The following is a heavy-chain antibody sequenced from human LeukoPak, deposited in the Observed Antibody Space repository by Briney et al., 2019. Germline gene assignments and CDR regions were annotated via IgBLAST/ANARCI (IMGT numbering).Heavy chain of an antibody. CDR2: IYHSGST. CDR1: GYSISSGYY. V-gene: IGHV4-38-2*02. D-gene: IGHD3-3*01. CDR3: VREGYDFWSGYYPDY. J-gene: IGHJ4*02. Sequence: KPSETLSLTCTVSGYSISSGYYWGWIRQPPGKGLEWIGSIYHSGSTYYNPSLKSRVTISVDTSKNQFSLKLSSVTAADTAVYYCVREGYDFWSGYYPDYWGQGTLVTVSS.